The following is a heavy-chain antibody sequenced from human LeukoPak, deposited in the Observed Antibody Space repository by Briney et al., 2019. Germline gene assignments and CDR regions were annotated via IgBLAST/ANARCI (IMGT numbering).Heavy chain of an antibody. CDR2: FDPEDGET. Sequence: GASVKVSCKVSGYTLTELSMHWVRQAPGKGLEWMGSFDPEDGETIYAQKFQGRVTMTEDTSTDTAYMELSSLRSEDTAVYYCATQSSFDWLDAFDIWGQGTMVTVSS. CDR1: GYTLTELS. J-gene: IGHJ3*02. V-gene: IGHV1-24*01. CDR3: ATQSSFDWLDAFDI. D-gene: IGHD3-9*01.